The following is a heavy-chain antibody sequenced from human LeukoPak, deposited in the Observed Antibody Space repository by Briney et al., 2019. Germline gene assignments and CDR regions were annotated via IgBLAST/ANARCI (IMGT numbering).Heavy chain of an antibody. D-gene: IGHD6-13*01. CDR2: IDPSDSYT. CDR1: GYSFTSYW. CDR3: GRLAAPPLPLDR. J-gene: IGHJ5*02. V-gene: IGHV5-10-1*01. Sequence: GESLRISCKGSGYSFTSYWISWVRQIPGKGLEWMGRIDPSDSYTNYSPSFQGHVTMSADKSINTAYLQWGSLKASDTAMYYFGRLAAPPLPLDRRGPGTL.